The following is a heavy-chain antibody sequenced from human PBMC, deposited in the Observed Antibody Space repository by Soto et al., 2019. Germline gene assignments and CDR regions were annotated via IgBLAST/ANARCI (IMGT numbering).Heavy chain of an antibody. Sequence: SETLSLTCTVSGGSISSYYWSWIRQPPGKGLEWIGYIYYSGSTNYNPSLKSRVTISVDTSKNQFSLKLSSVTAADTAVYYCARDQPMSTVGAGDAFDIWGQGTMVTVSS. CDR2: IYYSGST. CDR1: GGSISSYY. D-gene: IGHD1-26*01. V-gene: IGHV4-59*01. CDR3: ARDQPMSTVGAGDAFDI. J-gene: IGHJ3*02.